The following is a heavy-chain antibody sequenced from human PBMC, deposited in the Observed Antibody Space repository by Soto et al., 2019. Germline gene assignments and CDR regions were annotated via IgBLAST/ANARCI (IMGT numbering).Heavy chain of an antibody. CDR3: ARVTGYYDSSGEGHH. D-gene: IGHD3-22*01. J-gene: IGHJ5*02. CDR1: GFTFSSYS. Sequence: EVQLVESGGGLVQPGGSLRLSCAASGFTFSSYSMNWVRQAPGKGLEWVSYISSSSSTIYYADSVKGRFTISRDNAKNSLYLQMNSLRDEDTAVYYCARVTGYYDSSGEGHHWGQGTLVTVSS. V-gene: IGHV3-48*02. CDR2: ISSSSSTI.